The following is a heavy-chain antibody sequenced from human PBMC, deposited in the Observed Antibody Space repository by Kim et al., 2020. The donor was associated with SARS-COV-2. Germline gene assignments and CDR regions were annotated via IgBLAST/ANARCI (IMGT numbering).Heavy chain of an antibody. CDR1: GFTFSDYY. Sequence: GGSLRLSCAVSGFTFSDYYMTWIRQAPGKGLEWVSYISSSGSYVNYADSVKGRFTISRDNAKNSLYLQMSSLRAEDTALYYCARVPFGDLSAYYFDLWGQGTLVTVSS. CDR3: ARVPFGDLSAYYFDL. CDR2: ISSSGSYV. J-gene: IGHJ4*02. V-gene: IGHV3-11*01. D-gene: IGHD3-10*01.